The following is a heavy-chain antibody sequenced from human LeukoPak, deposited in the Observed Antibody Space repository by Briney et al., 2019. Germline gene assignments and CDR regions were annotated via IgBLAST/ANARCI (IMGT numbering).Heavy chain of an antibody. V-gene: IGHV4-39*07. D-gene: IGHD2-2*01. CDR1: GGSITSNNYY. Sequence: NPSETLSLTCTVSGGSITSNNYYWGWIRQPPGKGLEFIGSIYFGKTTYYTPSLKSRVTISIDTSKNQFSLKLSSVTAADTAVYYCARYSTGGVVDYWGQGTLVTVSS. J-gene: IGHJ4*02. CDR3: ARYSTGGVVDY. CDR2: IYFGKTT.